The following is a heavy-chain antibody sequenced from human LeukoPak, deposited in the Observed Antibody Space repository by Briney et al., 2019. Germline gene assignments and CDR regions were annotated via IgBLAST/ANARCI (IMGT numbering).Heavy chain of an antibody. D-gene: IGHD6-13*01. CDR3: ARDQSSSWYVAWFDP. Sequence: GGSLRLTFAASGFTFSSYWMHWVRQAPGKGLVWVSRINNDESHTTYADSVKGRFTISRDNVKITLYLQMNRLRGEDTAVYYCARDQSSSWYVAWFDPWGQGTLVTVSS. V-gene: IGHV3-74*01. J-gene: IGHJ5*02. CDR1: GFTFSSYW. CDR2: INNDESHT.